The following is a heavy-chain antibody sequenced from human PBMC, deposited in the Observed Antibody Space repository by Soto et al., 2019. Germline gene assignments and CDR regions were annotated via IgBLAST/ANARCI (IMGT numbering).Heavy chain of an antibody. V-gene: IGHV3-23*01. CDR3: AKAGCSGGTCYLYYFDY. Sequence: GGSLRLSCKASGFSFSDYAMTWVRQAPGKGLEWVSVISGSGDNTFYAASVKGRFAISRDNSRNTLYLQMDSLRVEDSAVYSCAKAGCSGGTCYLYYFDYWGQGALVTVSS. J-gene: IGHJ4*02. CDR2: ISGSGDNT. D-gene: IGHD2-15*01. CDR1: GFSFSDYA.